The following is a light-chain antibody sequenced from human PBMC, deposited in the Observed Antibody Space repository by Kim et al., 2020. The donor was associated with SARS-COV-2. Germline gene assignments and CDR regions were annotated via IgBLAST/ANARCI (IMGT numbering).Light chain of an antibody. CDR2: IAS. CDR1: QTINTY. CDR3: QQTYSFPYT. Sequence: ASVGGRVTITCRASQTINTYLNWYQQKPGKAPKLLIYIASNLQSGVPSRVSGSGFGTDFTLTITSLQPEDFATYYCQQTYSFPYTFGQGTKVDIK. V-gene: IGKV1-39*01. J-gene: IGKJ2*01.